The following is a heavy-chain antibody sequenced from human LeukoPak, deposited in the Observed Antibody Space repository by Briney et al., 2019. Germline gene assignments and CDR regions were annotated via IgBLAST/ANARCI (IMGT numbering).Heavy chain of an antibody. J-gene: IGHJ6*01. Sequence: SETLSLTWTVSGGSISRYYWSWIRQPPGKGLEWIGYIYYSGSTNYNPSLKSRVTISVDTSKNQFSLKLSSVTAADTAVYYCATGGAYYYGMDVWGQGTTVTVSS. CDR1: GGSISRYY. CDR3: ATGGAYYYGMDV. V-gene: IGHV4-59*01. CDR2: IYYSGST.